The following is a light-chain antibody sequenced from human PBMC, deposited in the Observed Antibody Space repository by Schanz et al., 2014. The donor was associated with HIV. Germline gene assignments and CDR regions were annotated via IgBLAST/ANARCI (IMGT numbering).Light chain of an antibody. CDR2: DVN. CDR3: QSYDSSLTGYV. Sequence: QSALTQPASVSGSPGQSITISCTGTSSDVGGYNYVSWYQQHPGKAPKLMIYDVNNRPSGVSNRFSGSKSGNRASLAITGLQVEDEADYYCQSYDSSLTGYVFGTGTKLTVL. J-gene: IGLJ1*01. V-gene: IGLV2-14*01. CDR1: SSDVGGYNY.